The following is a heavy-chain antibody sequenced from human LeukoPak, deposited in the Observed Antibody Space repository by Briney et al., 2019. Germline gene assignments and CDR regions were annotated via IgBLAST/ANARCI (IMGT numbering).Heavy chain of an antibody. CDR3: ARVENMEGPVDFWSGYYWLDP. D-gene: IGHD3-3*01. CDR1: GGSFSGYY. J-gene: IGHJ5*02. CDR2: INHSGST. V-gene: IGHV4-34*01. Sequence: SETLSLTCAVYGGSFSGYYWSWIRQPPGKGLEWIGEINHSGSTNYNPSLKSRVTISVDTSKNQFSLKLSSVTAADTAVYYCARVENMEGPVDFWSGYYWLDPWGQGTLVIVSS.